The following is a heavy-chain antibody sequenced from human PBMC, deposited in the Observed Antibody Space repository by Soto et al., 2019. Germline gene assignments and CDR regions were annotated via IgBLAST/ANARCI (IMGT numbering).Heavy chain of an antibody. D-gene: IGHD1-26*01. V-gene: IGHV3-23*01. Sequence: GGSLRLSCAASGFTFSSYAMSWVRQAPGKGLEWVSAISGSGGSTYYADSVKGRFTISRDNSKNTLYLQMNSLGAEDTAVYYCAKDANLGSMGATGFDYWGQGTLVTVSS. CDR2: ISGSGGST. J-gene: IGHJ4*02. CDR1: GFTFSSYA. CDR3: AKDANLGSMGATGFDY.